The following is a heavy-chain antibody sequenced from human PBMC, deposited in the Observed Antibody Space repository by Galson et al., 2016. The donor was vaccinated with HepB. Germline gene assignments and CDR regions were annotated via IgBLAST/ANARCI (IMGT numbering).Heavy chain of an antibody. V-gene: IGHV5-51*01. CDR3: ARRPGFGDSFPEHYFDY. D-gene: IGHD3-10*01. CDR2: IYPADSDT. CDR1: GYNFISYW. J-gene: IGHJ4*02. Sequence: QSGAEVKKPGESLKISCKGSGYNFISYWIVWVRQLPGQGLEWMGVIYPADSDTTYSPSFQGQVTMSADWSSSTVYLHWSGLKASDTAIYYCARRPGFGDSFPEHYFDYWGQGTPVTVSS.